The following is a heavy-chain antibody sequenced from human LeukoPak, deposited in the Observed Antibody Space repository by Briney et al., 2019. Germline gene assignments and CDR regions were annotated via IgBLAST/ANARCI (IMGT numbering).Heavy chain of an antibody. V-gene: IGHV3-23*01. D-gene: IGHD3-22*01. Sequence: GGSLRLSCAASGFTFSIYAMSWVRQAPGKGLEWVSAISGSGGSTYYADSVKGGFTISRDNSKNTLYLQMNSLRAEDTAVYYCAMGGTYYYDSSGYYYTVNDAFDIWGQGTMVTVSS. CDR1: GFTFSIYA. CDR3: AMGGTYYYDSSGYYYTVNDAFDI. J-gene: IGHJ3*02. CDR2: ISGSGGST.